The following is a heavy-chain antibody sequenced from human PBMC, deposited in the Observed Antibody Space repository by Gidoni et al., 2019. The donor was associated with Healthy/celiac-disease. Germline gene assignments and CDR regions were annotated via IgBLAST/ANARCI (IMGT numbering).Heavy chain of an antibody. D-gene: IGHD2-2*01. CDR2: INHSGST. Sequence: QVQLQQWGAGLLKPSETLSLTCAVYGGSFSGYYWSWIRQPPGTGLEWIGEINHSGSTNYNPSLKSRVTISVDTSKNQFSLKLSSVTAADTAVYYCARELRYCSSTSCYAPYGMDVWGQGTTVTVSS. CDR1: GGSFSGYY. V-gene: IGHV4-34*01. CDR3: ARELRYCSSTSCYAPYGMDV. J-gene: IGHJ6*02.